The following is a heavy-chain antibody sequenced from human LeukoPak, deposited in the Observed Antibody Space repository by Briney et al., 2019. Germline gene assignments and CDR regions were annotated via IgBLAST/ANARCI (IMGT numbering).Heavy chain of an antibody. Sequence: PSETLSLTCTVSGYSISSGYYWGWIRQPPGKGLEWIGSIYHSGSTYYNPSLKSRVTISVDTSKNQFPLKLSSVTAADTAVYYCARFIAARPWDYWGQGTLVTVSS. CDR1: GYSISSGYY. CDR2: IYHSGST. D-gene: IGHD6-6*01. V-gene: IGHV4-38-2*02. J-gene: IGHJ4*02. CDR3: ARFIAARPWDY.